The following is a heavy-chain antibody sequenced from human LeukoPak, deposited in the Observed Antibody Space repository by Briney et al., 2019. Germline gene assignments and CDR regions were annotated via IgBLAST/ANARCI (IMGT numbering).Heavy chain of an antibody. J-gene: IGHJ4*02. Sequence: SETLSLTCTVSGGSISSSSYYWGWIRPPPGKGLEWIGSIYYSGSTYYNPSLKSRVTISVDTSKNQFSLKLSSVTAADTAVYYCARARGGGYSDYWGQGTLVTVSS. D-gene: IGHD5-12*01. V-gene: IGHV4-39*01. CDR2: IYYSGST. CDR1: GGSISSSSYY. CDR3: ARARGGGYSDY.